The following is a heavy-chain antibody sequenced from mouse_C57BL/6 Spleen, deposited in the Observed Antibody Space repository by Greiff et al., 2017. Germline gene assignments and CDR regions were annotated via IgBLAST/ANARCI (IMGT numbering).Heavy chain of an antibody. V-gene: IGHV5-6*02. CDR3: ARRRDVGAMDY. CDR2: ISSGGSYT. CDR1: GFTFSSYG. J-gene: IGHJ4*01. Sequence: EVMLVESGGDLVKPGGSLKLSCAASGFTFSSYGMSWVRQTPDKRLEWVATISSGGSYTYYPDSVKGRFTISRDNAKNTLYLQMSSLKSEDTAMYYCARRRDVGAMDYWGQGTSVTVSS. D-gene: IGHD3-1*01.